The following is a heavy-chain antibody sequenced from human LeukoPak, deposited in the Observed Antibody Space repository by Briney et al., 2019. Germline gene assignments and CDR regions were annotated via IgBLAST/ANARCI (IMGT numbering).Heavy chain of an antibody. CDR1: GFIVSSNY. J-gene: IGHJ4*02. Sequence: GGSLRLSCAASGFIVSSNYMSWVRQAPGKGLEWVAVIFKGGNTYYADSVKDRFTISRDNSKNTLNLQMASLRAEDTAVYYCAKDGIWFGELLSPVADYWGQGTVVTVSS. CDR3: AKDGIWFGELLSPVADY. D-gene: IGHD3-10*01. V-gene: IGHV3-53*01. CDR2: IFKGGNT.